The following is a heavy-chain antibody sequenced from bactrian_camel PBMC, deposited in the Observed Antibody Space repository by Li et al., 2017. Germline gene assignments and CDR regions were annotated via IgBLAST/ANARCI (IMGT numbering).Heavy chain of an antibody. J-gene: IGHJ4*01. V-gene: IGHV3S1*01. CDR2: ISTTADRS. Sequence: QVQLVESGGGSVQAGGTLRLSCATSGFTFSSYVFNWVRQAPGKGLEWVSLISTTADRSAVTVPVKGRFTISRDNAKNTLYLQLNNLKTEDAAMYFCASLYNRYWGPGTQVTVS. CDR3: ASLYNRY. CDR1: GFTFSSYV.